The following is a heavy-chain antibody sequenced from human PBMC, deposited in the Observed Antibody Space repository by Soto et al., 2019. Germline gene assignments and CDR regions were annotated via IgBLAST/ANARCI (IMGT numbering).Heavy chain of an antibody. D-gene: IGHD1-26*01. J-gene: IGHJ5*02. CDR2: INGNTGHT. V-gene: IGHV1-18*01. CDR3: ARERKWAPLPS. Sequence: QVQLVQSGAEAREPGASVKVSCKTSGYTFSRYGIPRVRQAPGQGVEWMGWINGNTGHTIYAMNLVDRLTISTDTSTSEAYMELGRLTSDDTAVYCCARERKWAPLPSWGRETLVTVSS. CDR1: GYTFSRYG.